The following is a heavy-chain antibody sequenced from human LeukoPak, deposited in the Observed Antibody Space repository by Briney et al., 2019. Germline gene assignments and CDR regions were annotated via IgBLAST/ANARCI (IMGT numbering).Heavy chain of an antibody. CDR3: ARDRGQDDPIDI. D-gene: IGHD3-10*01. CDR2: IWHDGSVL. Sequence: PGRSLRLSCAATGFTLRSCMHWVRQAPGEGLEWVAVIWHDGSVLDYSESVKGRFTVSRDNRKNTLYLQMDSLRVEDTAVYYCARDRGQDDPIDIWGQGTLVTVSS. CDR1: GFTLRSC. J-gene: IGHJ4*02. V-gene: IGHV3-33*01.